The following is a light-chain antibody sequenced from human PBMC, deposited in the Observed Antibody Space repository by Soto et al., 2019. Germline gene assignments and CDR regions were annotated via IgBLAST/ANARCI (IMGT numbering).Light chain of an antibody. V-gene: IGLV2-14*01. CDR1: SNDVGGYNY. CDR2: GVN. CDR3: SSYTGSSTVV. Sequence: QSVLTQPASVSGSPGQSITTSCTGTSNDVGGYNYVAWYQQHPGKAPKLMIHGVNDRPSGVSYRFSGSKSGNTASLTISGLQAEDEADYYCSSYTGSSTVVFGGGTKLTVL. J-gene: IGLJ3*02.